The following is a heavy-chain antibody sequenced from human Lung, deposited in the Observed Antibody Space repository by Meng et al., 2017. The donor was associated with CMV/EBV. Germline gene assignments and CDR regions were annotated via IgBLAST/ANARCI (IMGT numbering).Heavy chain of an antibody. CDR3: ARQLDTRTWDNWFDP. J-gene: IGHJ5*02. D-gene: IGHD2-2*01. CDR2: IYPGDSDT. CDR1: GYSFTTYW. V-gene: IGHV5-51*01. Sequence: GESLKISCRASGYSFTTYWIGWVRQMPGKGLEWMGSIYPGDSDTTYSPSFQGQVTISADNSISTTYLQWNSLRASDTAMYYCARQLDTRTWDNWFDPWGQGTLVTVSS.